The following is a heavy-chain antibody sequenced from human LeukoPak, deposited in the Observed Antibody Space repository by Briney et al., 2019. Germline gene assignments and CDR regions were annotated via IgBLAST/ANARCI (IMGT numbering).Heavy chain of an antibody. CDR3: ARVLGYGWFDP. D-gene: IGHD5-18*01. CDR2: IKDDGSEK. CDR1: GFTFSTYW. J-gene: IGHJ5*02. Sequence: QAGGSLRLSCAASGFTFSTYWMSWVRRAPGKGLEWVANIKDDGSEKYFVDSVKGRFTISRDNARNSLYLQMNSLRAGDTAVYYCARVLGYGWFDPWGQGSLVAVSS. V-gene: IGHV3-7*01.